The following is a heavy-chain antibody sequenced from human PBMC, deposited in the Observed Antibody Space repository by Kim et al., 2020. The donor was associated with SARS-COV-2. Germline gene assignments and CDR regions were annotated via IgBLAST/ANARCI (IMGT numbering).Heavy chain of an antibody. J-gene: IGHJ4*02. D-gene: IGHD2-15*01. V-gene: IGHV1-69*01. CDR3: ARARYCSGGSCYPWDY. Sequence: FQGRVTITADESTSTAYMELSSLRSEDTAVYYCARARYCSGGSCYPWDYWGQGTLVTVSS.